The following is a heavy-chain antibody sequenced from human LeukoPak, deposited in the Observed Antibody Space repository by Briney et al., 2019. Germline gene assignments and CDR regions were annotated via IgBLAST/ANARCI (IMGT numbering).Heavy chain of an antibody. J-gene: IGHJ4*02. CDR2: ISYDGSNK. CDR3: ARTGTARFRFGELFY. CDR1: GFTISSYA. Sequence: SGGSLRLSCAASGFTISSYAMHWVRQAPGQGLEWVAVISYDGSNKYYADSVKGRFTISRDNSKNTLYLQMNSLRAEDTAVYYCARTGTARFRFGELFYWGQGTLVTVSS. V-gene: IGHV3-30-3*01. D-gene: IGHD3-10*01.